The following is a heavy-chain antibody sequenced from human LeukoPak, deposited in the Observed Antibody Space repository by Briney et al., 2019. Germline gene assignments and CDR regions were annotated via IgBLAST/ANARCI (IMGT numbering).Heavy chain of an antibody. Sequence: GGSLRLSCAASGFTFTSYWIGWVRQMPGKGLEWMGIIYPGDSDTRYSPSFQGQVTISADKSISTAYLQWSSLKASDTAMYYCARWGSGTSGSYSVDYWGQGTLVTVSS. D-gene: IGHD1-26*01. CDR3: ARWGSGTSGSYSVDY. CDR1: GFTFTSYW. V-gene: IGHV5-51*01. CDR2: IYPGDSDT. J-gene: IGHJ4*02.